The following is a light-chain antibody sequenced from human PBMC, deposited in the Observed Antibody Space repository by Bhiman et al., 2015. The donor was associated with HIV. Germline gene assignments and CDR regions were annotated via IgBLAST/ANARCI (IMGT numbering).Light chain of an antibody. J-gene: IGLJ1*01. V-gene: IGLV2-23*02. Sequence: QSALTQPASVSGSPGQSITLSCTGTSSDVGSYNVVSWYQQHPGKAPKVMIYEVTKRPSGVSNRFSDSKSGNTASLTISGLQAEDEADYFCCSYAGSGTYYVFGTGTKVTVL. CDR1: SSDVGSYNV. CDR3: CSYAGSGTYYV. CDR2: EVT.